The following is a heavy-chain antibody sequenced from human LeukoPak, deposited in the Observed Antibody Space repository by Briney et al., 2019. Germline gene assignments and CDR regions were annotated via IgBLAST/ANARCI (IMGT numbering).Heavy chain of an antibody. CDR3: ARARGPYSSGQP. CDR1: GYTFTSYN. V-gene: IGHV1-46*01. Sequence: ASVKVSCKASGYTFTSYNMHWVRQAPGQGLEWMGIINPSGGSTNYAQKFQGRVTMTRDMSTSTVYMELSSLRSEDTAVYYCARARGPYSSGQPWGQGTLVTVSS. J-gene: IGHJ5*02. D-gene: IGHD6-19*01. CDR2: INPSGGST.